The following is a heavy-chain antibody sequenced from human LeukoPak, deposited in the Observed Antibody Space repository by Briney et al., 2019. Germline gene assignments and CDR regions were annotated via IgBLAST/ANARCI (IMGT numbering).Heavy chain of an antibody. V-gene: IGHV5-51*01. CDR3: ARRYYDFWSGPYGFDP. CDR2: IYPGDSDT. J-gene: IGHJ5*02. CDR1: GYSFTSYW. Sequence: GESLKISCKGSGYSFTSYWIGWVRQMPGKGLEWMGIIYPGDSDTRYSPSFQGQVTISADKSISTAYLQWSSLKASDTAMYYCARRYYDFWSGPYGFDPWGRGTLVTVSS. D-gene: IGHD3-3*01.